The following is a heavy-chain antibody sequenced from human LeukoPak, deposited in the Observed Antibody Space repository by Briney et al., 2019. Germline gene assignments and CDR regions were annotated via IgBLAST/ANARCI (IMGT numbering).Heavy chain of an antibody. CDR1: GGTFSSYA. Sequence: GASVKVSCKASGGTFSSYAISWVRQATGQGLEWMGWMNPNSGNTGYAQKFQGRVTMTRNTSISTAYMELSSLRSEDTAVYYCARGRIGSLWLFLYWGQGTLVTVSS. CDR3: ARGRIGSLWLFLY. V-gene: IGHV1-8*02. J-gene: IGHJ4*02. CDR2: MNPNSGNT. D-gene: IGHD3-22*01.